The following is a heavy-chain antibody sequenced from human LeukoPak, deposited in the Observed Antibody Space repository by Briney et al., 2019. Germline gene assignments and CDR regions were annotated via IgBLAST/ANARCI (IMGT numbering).Heavy chain of an antibody. CDR3: ASLMIANTSVGGGYFDY. Sequence: SETLSLTCTVSGGSISSSSYYWGWIRQPPGKGLEWIGSIYYSGSTYYNPSLKSRVTISVDTSKNQFSLKLSSVTAADTAVYYCASLMIANTSVGGGYFDYWGQGTLVTVSS. D-gene: IGHD3-22*01. V-gene: IGHV4-39*01. J-gene: IGHJ4*02. CDR2: IYYSGST. CDR1: GGSISSSSYY.